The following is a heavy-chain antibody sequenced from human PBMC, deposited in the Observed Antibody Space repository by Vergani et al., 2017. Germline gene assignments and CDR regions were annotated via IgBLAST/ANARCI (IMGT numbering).Heavy chain of an antibody. CDR3: ARDGETYYDFWSGYYNWFDP. Sequence: VQLVESGGGVVQPGRSLRLSCAASGFTFSSYAMHWVRQAPGKGLEWVSYISSSSSTIYYADSVKGRFTISRDNAKNSLYLKMNSLRAEDTAVYYCARDGETYYDFWSGYYNWFDPWGQGTLVTVSS. D-gene: IGHD3-3*01. CDR1: GFTFSSYA. J-gene: IGHJ5*02. V-gene: IGHV3-48*04. CDR2: ISSSSSTI.